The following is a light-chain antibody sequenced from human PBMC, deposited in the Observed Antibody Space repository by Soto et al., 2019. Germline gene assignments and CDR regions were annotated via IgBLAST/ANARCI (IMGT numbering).Light chain of an antibody. CDR2: IDD. V-gene: IGLV1-44*01. CDR1: TSNIAGNT. J-gene: IGLJ2*01. Sequence: QSVLTQPPSLSGTPGQRVTISCSGSTSNIAGNTVHWYQHLPETAPKLLIYIDDQRPSGVPDRFSGSKSGTSASLAISGLQSEDEADYYCCSYVASNTFKFGGGTKLTVL. CDR3: CSYVASNTFK.